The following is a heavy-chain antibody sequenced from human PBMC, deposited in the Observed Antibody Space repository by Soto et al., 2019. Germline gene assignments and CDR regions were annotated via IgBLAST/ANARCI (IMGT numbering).Heavy chain of an antibody. Sequence: HVTLKESGPVLVKPTETLTLTCTVSGFSLSNGKVGVSWIRQPPGKALEWLAHIFSNDEKSYRTSLKSRLTISEDTSTSQVVLTMTNVDPVDTATYYCARILFDRSVAGGYFYMDVWGKGTTVTVSS. CDR2: IFSNDEK. V-gene: IGHV2-26*01. CDR1: GFSLSNGKVG. CDR3: ARILFDRSVAGGYFYMDV. D-gene: IGHD6-19*01. J-gene: IGHJ6*03.